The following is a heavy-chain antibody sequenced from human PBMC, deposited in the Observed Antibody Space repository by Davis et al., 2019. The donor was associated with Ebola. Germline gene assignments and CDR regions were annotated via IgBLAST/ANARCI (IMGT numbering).Heavy chain of an antibody. CDR2: INPNSGGT. D-gene: IGHD5-12*01. Sequence: ASVKVSCKASGYTFTSYDINWVRQAPGQGLEWMGWINPNSGGTNYAQKFQGRVTMTRDTSISTAYMELSRLRSDDTAVYYCARDRSGFFDYWGQGTLVTVSS. V-gene: IGHV1-2*02. CDR3: ARDRSGFFDY. CDR1: GYTFTSYD. J-gene: IGHJ4*02.